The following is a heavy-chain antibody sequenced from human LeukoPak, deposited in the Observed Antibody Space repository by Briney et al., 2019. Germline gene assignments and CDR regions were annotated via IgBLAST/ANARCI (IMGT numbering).Heavy chain of an antibody. V-gene: IGHV1-69*05. CDR1: GGTFSSYA. Sequence: GASVKVSCKASGGTFSSYAISWVRQAPGQGLEWMGGIIPIFGTANYAQKFQGRVTITTDESTSTAYMELSSLRSEDTAVYYCASSWELLSSYEDYWGQGTLVTVSS. CDR3: ASSWELLSSYEDY. D-gene: IGHD1-26*01. J-gene: IGHJ4*02. CDR2: IIPIFGTA.